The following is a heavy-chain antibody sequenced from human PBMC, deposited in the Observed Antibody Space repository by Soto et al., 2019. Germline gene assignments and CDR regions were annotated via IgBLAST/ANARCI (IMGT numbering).Heavy chain of an antibody. V-gene: IGHV3-23*01. CDR3: ARIRGYWYGLDV. CDR2: ITGTGGNT. CDR1: GFPLSTYG. J-gene: IGHJ6*02. Sequence: EVQLLESGGGLVQPGGSLRLSCAASGFPLSTYGMTWVRQAPGKGLEWVSAITGTGGNTYYVDSVKGRFTSSRDNSTNMLYLQVHSLRVEDTAVYYCARIRGYWYGLDVWGQGNTVTVSS.